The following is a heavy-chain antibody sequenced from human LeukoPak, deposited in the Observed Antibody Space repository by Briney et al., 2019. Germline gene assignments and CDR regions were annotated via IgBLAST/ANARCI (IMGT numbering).Heavy chain of an antibody. V-gene: IGHV4-4*07. D-gene: IGHD3-22*01. Sequence: SETLSLTCTVSGGSISSYYWSWIRQPAGRGLESIGHISTSGSTNYNPSLKSRVTMSVDTSKNQFSLKLSSVTAADTAVYYCARVRYSDSSVLTRKRSYYFDYWGQGTLVTVSS. J-gene: IGHJ4*02. CDR2: ISTSGST. CDR3: ARVRYSDSSVLTRKRSYYFDY. CDR1: GGSISSYY.